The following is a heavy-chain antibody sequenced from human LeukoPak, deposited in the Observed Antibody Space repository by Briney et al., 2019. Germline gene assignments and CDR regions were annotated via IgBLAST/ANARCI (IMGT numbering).Heavy chain of an antibody. D-gene: IGHD3-22*01. CDR3: ARDRAYYYDSSGYYCGY. J-gene: IGHJ4*02. CDR1: GFTFSSYG. CDR2: IWYDGSNK. Sequence: GRSLRLSCAASGFTFSSYGMHWVRQAPGKGLEWVAVIWYDGSNKYYADSVKGRFTISRDNSKNTLYLQMNSLRAEDTAVYYCARDRAYYYDSSGYYCGYWGQGTLVTVSS. V-gene: IGHV3-33*01.